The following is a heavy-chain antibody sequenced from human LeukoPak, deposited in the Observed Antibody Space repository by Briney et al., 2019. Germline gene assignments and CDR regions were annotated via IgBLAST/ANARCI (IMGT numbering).Heavy chain of an antibody. J-gene: IGHJ6*03. CDR2: ISSSGSTI. Sequence: GVSLILSWAASGFTFSSYEMNWVRQAPGKGLEWVSYISSSGSTIYYADSVKGRFTISRDNAKNSLYLQMNSLRAEDTAVYYCARDMGDYYYYYMDVWGKGTTVTVSS. D-gene: IGHD3-16*01. V-gene: IGHV3-48*03. CDR3: ARDMGDYYYYYMDV. CDR1: GFTFSSYE.